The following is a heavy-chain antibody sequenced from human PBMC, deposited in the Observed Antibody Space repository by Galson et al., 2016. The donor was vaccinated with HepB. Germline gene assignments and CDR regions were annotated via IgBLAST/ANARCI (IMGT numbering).Heavy chain of an antibody. CDR2: ISGSGGNT. J-gene: IGHJ6*02. V-gene: IGHV3-23*01. Sequence: SLRLSCAVSGFTFNSYAMTWVRQAPGKGLEWVSGISGSGGNTYYADSVKGRFTISRDNSKNTLYLQMNSLRAEDTAFYYCAKGGVPAVYYYYYGMDVWGQGTTVTVSS. D-gene: IGHD2-2*01. CDR1: GFTFNSYA. CDR3: AKGGVPAVYYYYYGMDV.